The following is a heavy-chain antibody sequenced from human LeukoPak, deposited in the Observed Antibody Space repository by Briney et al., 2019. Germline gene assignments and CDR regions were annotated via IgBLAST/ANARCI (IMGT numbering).Heavy chain of an antibody. CDR3: ARDRYSSGWRTYYYMDV. CDR2: IYYSGSA. CDR1: GGSISSYQ. V-gene: IGHV4-59*01. D-gene: IGHD6-19*01. J-gene: IGHJ6*03. Sequence: PSETLSLTCTVSGGSISSYQWSWIRQPPGKGLEWIGNIYYSGSANYNPSLKSRVTISVDTSKNQFSLKLSSVTAADTAVYYCARDRYSSGWRTYYYMDVWGKGTTVTISS.